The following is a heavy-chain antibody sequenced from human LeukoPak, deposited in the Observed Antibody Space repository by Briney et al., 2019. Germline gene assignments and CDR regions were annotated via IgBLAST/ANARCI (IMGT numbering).Heavy chain of an antibody. J-gene: IGHJ3*02. CDR3: ARDRGIRLLPFGELDAFDI. CDR1: GYTFTSYD. Sequence: ASVKVSCKASGYTFTSYDINWVRQATGQGLEWMGWMNPNSGNTGYAQKFQGRVTMTRDTSISTAYMELRRLRSDDTAVYYCARDRGIRLLPFGELDAFDIWGQGTMVTVSS. V-gene: IGHV1-8*01. CDR2: MNPNSGNT. D-gene: IGHD3-10*01.